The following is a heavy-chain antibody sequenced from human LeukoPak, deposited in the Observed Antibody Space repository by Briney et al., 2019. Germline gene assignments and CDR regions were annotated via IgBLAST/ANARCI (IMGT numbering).Heavy chain of an antibody. Sequence: GGSLRLSCAASGFTFSSYGMHWVRQAPGKGLEWVAFIRYDGSNKYYADSVKGRFTISRDNSKNTLYLQMNSLRAVDTAVYYCAKDTYSSSWYQDYWGQGTLVTVSS. CDR3: AKDTYSSSWYQDY. V-gene: IGHV3-30*02. CDR2: IRYDGSNK. D-gene: IGHD6-13*01. J-gene: IGHJ4*02. CDR1: GFTFSSYG.